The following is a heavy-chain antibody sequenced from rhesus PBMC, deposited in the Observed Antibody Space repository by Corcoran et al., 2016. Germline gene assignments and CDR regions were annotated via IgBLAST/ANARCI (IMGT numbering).Heavy chain of an antibody. CDR1: GFTFSSYA. CDR3: AKDQDDSGYYQGVDY. J-gene: IGHJ4*01. CDR2: ISSGGST. Sequence: EVQLVESGGGLAKPGGSLRLSCAASGFTFSSYAMHWVRQAPGKGLEWVSAISSGGSTYYADSVKGRFTISRDNSKNTLSLQMNSLRAEDTAVYYCAKDQDDSGYYQGVDYWGQGVLVTVSS. V-gene: IGHV3-103*01. D-gene: IGHD3-28*01.